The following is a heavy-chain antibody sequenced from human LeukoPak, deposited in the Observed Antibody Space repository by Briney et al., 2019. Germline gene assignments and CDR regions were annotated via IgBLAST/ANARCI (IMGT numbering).Heavy chain of an antibody. Sequence: PGGSLRLFCAASGFTFSSYGMHWVRQAPGKGLEWVAIISYDGSYKYYADSVKGRFTISRDNSKNTLYLQMNSLRAEDTAVYYCAKDSNYYDSSGYYYFDYWGQGTLVTVSS. CDR2: ISYDGSYK. CDR1: GFTFSSYG. D-gene: IGHD3-22*01. V-gene: IGHV3-30*18. J-gene: IGHJ4*02. CDR3: AKDSNYYDSSGYYYFDY.